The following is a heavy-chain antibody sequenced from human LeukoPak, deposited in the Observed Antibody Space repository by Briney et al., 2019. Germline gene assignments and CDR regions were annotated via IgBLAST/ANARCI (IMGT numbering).Heavy chain of an antibody. V-gene: IGHV3-21*01. CDR2: ISSSSSYI. CDR1: GFTFSSYS. Sequence: GGSLRLSCAASGFTFSSYSMNWVRQAPGKGLEWVSSISSSSSYIYYADSVKGRFTISRDNAKNSLYLQMNSLRAEDTAVYYCARDLREVVVVVAATDYYGMDVWGQGTTVTVSS. J-gene: IGHJ6*02. D-gene: IGHD2-15*01. CDR3: ARDLREVVVVVAATDYYGMDV.